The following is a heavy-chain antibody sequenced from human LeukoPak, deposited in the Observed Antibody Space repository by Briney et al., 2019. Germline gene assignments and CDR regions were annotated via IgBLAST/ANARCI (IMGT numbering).Heavy chain of an antibody. CDR1: GGSINSYY. Sequence: PSETLSLTCTVSGGSINSYYWSWIRQPAGKGLEWIGRIYISGSTNYNPSLKSRVSMSADTSKNQFSLRLSSVTAADTAVYYCASSPYCTNGLCYQRNWFDPWGRGTLVTVSS. CDR2: IYISGST. J-gene: IGHJ5*02. CDR3: ASSPYCTNGLCYQRNWFDP. V-gene: IGHV4-4*07. D-gene: IGHD2-8*01.